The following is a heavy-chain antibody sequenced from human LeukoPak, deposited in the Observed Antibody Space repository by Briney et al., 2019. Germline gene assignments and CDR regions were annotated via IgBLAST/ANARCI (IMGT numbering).Heavy chain of an antibody. D-gene: IGHD5-12*01. CDR3: AKQEVATTDYYYYMDV. CDR2: TRYDGSNK. CDR1: ESILSIYV. V-gene: IGHV3-30*02. J-gene: IGHJ6*03. Sequence: PAGFMILSWAAGESILSIYVIYWVRQAQGKGMGWVSFTRYDGSNKYYADYVKGRFTISRDHSKNTLYLQMNSLRSEDTAVYYCAKQEVATTDYYYYMDVWGKGTTVTVSS.